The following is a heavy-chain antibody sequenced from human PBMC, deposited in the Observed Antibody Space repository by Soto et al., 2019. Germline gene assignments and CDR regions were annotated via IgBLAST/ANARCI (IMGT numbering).Heavy chain of an antibody. CDR2: IITIFGTA. J-gene: IGHJ6*02. CDR1: GGTFSSYA. Sequence: QVQLVQSGAEVKKPGSSVKVSCKASGGTFSSYAISWVRRAPGQGLEWMGGIITIFGTANYAQKFQGRVTITADESTSTAYMELSSLRSDDTAVYYCARGRYYGSGSRTDYYYYYGMDVWGQGTTVTVSS. V-gene: IGHV1-69*12. D-gene: IGHD3-10*01. CDR3: ARGRYYGSGSRTDYYYYYGMDV.